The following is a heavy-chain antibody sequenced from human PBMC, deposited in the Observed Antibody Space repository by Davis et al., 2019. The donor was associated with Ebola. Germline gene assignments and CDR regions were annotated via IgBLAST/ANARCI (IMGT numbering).Heavy chain of an antibody. CDR2: VNSEGTRI. Sequence: GGSLRLSCAASGFTIRNFWMHWVRQAPGKGLVWVSRVNSEGTRINYADSVQGRFTITRDNAKNTLYLHMASLGADDTAVYYCARAPTTAISQRGDFDLWGRGTLVVVSS. CDR1: GFTIRNFW. CDR3: ARAPTTAISQRGDFDL. V-gene: IGHV3-74*01. J-gene: IGHJ2*01. D-gene: IGHD4-17*01.